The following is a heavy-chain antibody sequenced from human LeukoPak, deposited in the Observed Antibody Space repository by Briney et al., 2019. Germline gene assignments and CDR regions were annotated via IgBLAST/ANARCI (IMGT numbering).Heavy chain of an antibody. J-gene: IGHJ4*02. CDR1: GFTFSSYG. CDR3: ARRAGDYSHPYDY. CDR2: IYSGGNT. Sequence: GGSLRLSCAASGFTFSSYGMSWVRQAPGKGLEWVSFIYSGGNTYYADSVKGRFTISRDNSKNTVHLQMNSLRAEDTAMYYCARRAGDYSHPYDYWGQGTLVTVSS. V-gene: IGHV3-53*01. D-gene: IGHD3-22*01.